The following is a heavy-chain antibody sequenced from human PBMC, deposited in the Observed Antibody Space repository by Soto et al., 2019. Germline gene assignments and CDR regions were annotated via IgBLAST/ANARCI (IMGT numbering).Heavy chain of an antibody. J-gene: IGHJ6*02. CDR1: GGTFSSYA. D-gene: IGHD2-21*02. V-gene: IGHV1-69*13. CDR3: ARGVGVTIDYYYYGMDV. Sequence: GASVKVSCKASGGTFSSYAISWVRQAPGQGLEWMGGIIPIFGTANYAQKFQGRVTITADESTSTAYMELSSLRSEDTAVYYCARGVGVTIDYYYYGMDVWGQGTTVTVSS. CDR2: IIPIFGTA.